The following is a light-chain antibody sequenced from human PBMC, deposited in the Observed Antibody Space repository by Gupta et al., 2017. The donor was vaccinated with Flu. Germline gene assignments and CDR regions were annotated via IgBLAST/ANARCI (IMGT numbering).Light chain of an antibody. J-gene: IGLJ1*01. CDR1: SSDVGRFNV. CDR2: EAR. V-gene: IGLV2-23*01. Sequence: QSALTQPASVSGSPGQSITISCTGTSSDVGRFNVVSWYQQHPGKAPKLIIYEARKRPSGVSNRVSGAKSGNTASLTISGLQAEDEADYFCCSYAGSDLYVFGTGTAVTIL. CDR3: CSYAGSDLYV.